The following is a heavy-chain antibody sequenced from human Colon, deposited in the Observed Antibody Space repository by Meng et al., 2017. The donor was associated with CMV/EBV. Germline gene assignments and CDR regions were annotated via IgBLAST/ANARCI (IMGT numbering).Heavy chain of an antibody. D-gene: IGHD2-2*01. Sequence: GGSLRLSGAASGFTFSSYAMSWVRQAPGKGREWVSAISGSGGSTYYADSVKGRFTISRDNSKNTLYLQMNSLRAEDTAVYYCATGRRYQLLWGDFQHWGQGTLVTVSS. CDR2: ISGSGGST. V-gene: IGHV3-23*01. J-gene: IGHJ1*01. CDR1: GFTFSSYA. CDR3: ATGRRYQLLWGDFQH.